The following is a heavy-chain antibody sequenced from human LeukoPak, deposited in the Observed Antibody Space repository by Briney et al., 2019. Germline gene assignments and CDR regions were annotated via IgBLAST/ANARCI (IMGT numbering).Heavy chain of an antibody. CDR2: IRSDGYHT. D-gene: IGHD3-16*01. V-gene: IGHV3-30*02. J-gene: IGHJ5*01. CDR1: GFIFDTHD. Sequence: GGSLRLSCGASGFIFDTHDMHWVRQAPGKGLEWVAFIRSDGYHTYYAESVKGRFTISRDNSKNTLYLQMNSLRAEDTAVYYCAKIDTFDYDTSGRHWLDSWGQGTLVTVSS. CDR3: AKIDTFDYDTSGRHWLDS.